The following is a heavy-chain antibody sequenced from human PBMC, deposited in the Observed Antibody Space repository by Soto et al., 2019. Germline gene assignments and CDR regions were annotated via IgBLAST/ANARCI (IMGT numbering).Heavy chain of an antibody. D-gene: IGHD6-6*01. CDR3: ARGSSSSEMGLGY. J-gene: IGHJ4*02. Sequence: QVRLQESGPGLVKPSETVSLTCTVSGGSISSYYWSWIRQPPGKGLEWIGYIYYSGSTNYNPSLKSRVTISVDTSKNQFSLKLSSVTAADTAVYYCARGSSSSEMGLGYCRQGTLVTVSS. CDR1: GGSISSYY. V-gene: IGHV4-59*01. CDR2: IYYSGST.